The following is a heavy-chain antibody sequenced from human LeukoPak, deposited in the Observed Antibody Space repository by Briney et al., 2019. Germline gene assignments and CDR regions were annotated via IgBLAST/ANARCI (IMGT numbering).Heavy chain of an antibody. J-gene: IGHJ4*02. CDR3: AAWKIAAAGTTYFDY. V-gene: IGHV1-2*02. Sequence: ASVTVSCTASGYTFTGYYMHWVRQAPGQGLEWMGWINPNSGGTNYAQKFQGRVTMTRDTSISTAYMELSRLRSDDTAVYYCAAWKIAAAGTTYFDYWGQGTLVTVSS. CDR1: GYTFTGYY. CDR2: INPNSGGT. D-gene: IGHD6-13*01.